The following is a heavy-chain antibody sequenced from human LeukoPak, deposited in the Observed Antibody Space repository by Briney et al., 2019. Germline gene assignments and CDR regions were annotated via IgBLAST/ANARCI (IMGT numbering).Heavy chain of an antibody. CDR1: GYIFTDYY. Sequence: ASVKVSCKASGYIFTDYYIHWIRQAPGQGLQRVGWINPLSGGTNYAQRFRGRVTLTRDTSSGTIYMNLSSLMSDDTAVYYCARGQDNTGYNYIDQWGQGTLVTVSS. J-gene: IGHJ4*02. D-gene: IGHD5-18*01. V-gene: IGHV1-2*02. CDR2: INPLSGGT. CDR3: ARGQDNTGYNYIDQ.